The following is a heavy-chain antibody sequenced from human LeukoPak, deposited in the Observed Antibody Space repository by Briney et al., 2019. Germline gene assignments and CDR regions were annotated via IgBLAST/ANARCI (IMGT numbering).Heavy chain of an antibody. V-gene: IGHV4-4*07. CDR3: ARLIAEVGGGTNYFDT. Sequence: PSETLSLTCTVSGGSVTTAHWYWSWIRQPAGKGLEWIGRVYISGDTKYNPSLKGRVIMSLDASKSQFSLRLTSVTAADTAVYYRARLIAEVGGGTNYFDTWGQGTLVTVSS. CDR1: GGSVTTAHWY. CDR2: VYISGDT. D-gene: IGHD2-21*01. J-gene: IGHJ4*02.